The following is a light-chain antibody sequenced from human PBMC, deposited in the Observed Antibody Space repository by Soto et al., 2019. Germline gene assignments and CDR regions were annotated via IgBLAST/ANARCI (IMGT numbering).Light chain of an antibody. CDR2: GAS. J-gene: IGKJ5*01. V-gene: IGKV3-20*01. Sequence: EVVLTQSPGTLSLSPGKRATLSCRASQSVSSSYLAWYQQKPGQAPSLLIYGASRRATGIPDRFSGSGSGTDFTLTISRLEPEDFAVYYFQQYDSSPITFGQGTRREI. CDR3: QQYDSSPIT. CDR1: QSVSSSY.